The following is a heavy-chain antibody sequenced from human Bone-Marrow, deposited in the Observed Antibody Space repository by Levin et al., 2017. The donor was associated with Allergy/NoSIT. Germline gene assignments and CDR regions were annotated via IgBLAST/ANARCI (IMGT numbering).Heavy chain of an antibody. V-gene: IGHV3-74*01. J-gene: IGHJ2*01. D-gene: IGHD5-12*01. Sequence: GGSLRLSCAASEFTFSSYWMHWVRQAPGKGLVWVSRVNSDGRSTNYADSVKGRFTVSRDNAKNTLYLQMNSLRAEDTAMYYCARDPGYSGHDWYFDLWGRGTLITVSS. CDR2: VNSDGRST. CDR3: ARDPGYSGHDWYFDL. CDR1: EFTFSSYW.